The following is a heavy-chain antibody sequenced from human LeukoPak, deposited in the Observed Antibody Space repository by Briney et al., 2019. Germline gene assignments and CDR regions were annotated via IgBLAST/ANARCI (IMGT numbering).Heavy chain of an antibody. J-gene: IGHJ4*02. CDR1: GYTFTGYY. V-gene: IGHV1-2*02. Sequence: ASVKVSCKASGYTFTGYYMHWVRQAPGQGLEWMGWINPNSGDTNCAQKFQGRVTMTRDTSINTAYMEPRSLRSDDTAVYYCARGDWGPCDYWGQGTLVTVSS. CDR3: ARGDWGPCDY. D-gene: IGHD3/OR15-3a*01. CDR2: INPNSGDT.